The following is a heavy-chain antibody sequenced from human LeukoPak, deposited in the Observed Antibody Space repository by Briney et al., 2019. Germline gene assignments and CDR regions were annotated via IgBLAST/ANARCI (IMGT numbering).Heavy chain of an antibody. J-gene: IGHJ4*02. V-gene: IGHV1-46*01. Sequence: GASVKVSCKASGYAFTCYYMHWVRQAPGQGLEWMGIINPSGGSTSYAQKFQGRVTMTRDTSTSTVYMELSSLRSEDTAVYYCARYYYDSSGYSTDDYWGQGTLVTVSS. CDR3: ARYYYDSSGYSTDDY. CDR2: INPSGGST. CDR1: GYAFTCYY. D-gene: IGHD3-22*01.